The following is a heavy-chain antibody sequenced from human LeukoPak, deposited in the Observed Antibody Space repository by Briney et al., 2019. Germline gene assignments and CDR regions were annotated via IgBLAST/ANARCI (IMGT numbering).Heavy chain of an antibody. D-gene: IGHD3-22*01. CDR3: ARDENYYDSSGYSPAEYFQH. V-gene: IGHV4-59*01. CDR2: ISYSGNT. J-gene: IGHJ1*01. CDR1: GDSISSYY. Sequence: SETLSLTCTVSGDSISSYYWSWIRQPPGKGLEWIGYISYSGNTKYNPSLKSRVTISVDTSKNQFSLKLSSVTAADTAVYYCARDENYYDSSGYSPAEYFQHWGQGTLVTVSS.